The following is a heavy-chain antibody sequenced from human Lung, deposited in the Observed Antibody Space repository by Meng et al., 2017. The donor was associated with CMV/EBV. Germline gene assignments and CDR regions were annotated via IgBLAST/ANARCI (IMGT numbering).Heavy chain of an antibody. D-gene: IGHD2-2*01. V-gene: IGHV3-23*01. CDR1: GFTFSSYA. CDR2: ISGSGGST. CDR3: AKDDKPTKYIVVVPAAGDY. J-gene: IGHJ4*02. Sequence: GESXKISCAASGFTFSSYAMSWVRQAPGKGLEWVSAISGSGGSTYYADSVKGRFTISRDNFKNTLYLQMNSLRAEDTAVYYCAKDDKPTKYIVVVPAAGDYWGKGTRVTCAS.